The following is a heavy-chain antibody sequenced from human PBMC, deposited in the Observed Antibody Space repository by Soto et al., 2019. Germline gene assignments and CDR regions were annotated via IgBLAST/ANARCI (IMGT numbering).Heavy chain of an antibody. CDR3: ARGEGYSSSWSYYYYYMDV. D-gene: IGHD6-13*01. V-gene: IGHV4-59*08. J-gene: IGHJ6*03. Sequence: SETLSLTCTVSGGSINNYYWSWIRQPPGKGLEWIGYIYYSGSTNYNPSLKSRVTISVDTSKNQFSLRLSSVTAADTAVYYCARGEGYSSSWSYYYYYMDVWGKGTTVTVSS. CDR1: GGSINNYY. CDR2: IYYSGST.